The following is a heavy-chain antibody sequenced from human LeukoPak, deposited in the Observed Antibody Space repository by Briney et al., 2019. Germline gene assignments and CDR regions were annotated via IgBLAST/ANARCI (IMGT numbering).Heavy chain of an antibody. CDR3: ASGTDGVYVFY. CDR1: GYSISSGGYY. V-gene: IGHV4-31*03. CDR2: IYYSGST. Sequence: SETLSLTCTVSGYSISSGGYYWSWIRQHPGRGLEWIGYIYYSGSTYYNPSLKSRVTISLDTSQNQISLNLTSVTAADTAVYYCASGTDGVYVFYWGQGTLVTVSS. D-gene: IGHD4-17*01. J-gene: IGHJ4*02.